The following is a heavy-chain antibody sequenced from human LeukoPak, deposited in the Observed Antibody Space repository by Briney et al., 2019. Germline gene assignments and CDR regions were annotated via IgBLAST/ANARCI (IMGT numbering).Heavy chain of an antibody. J-gene: IGHJ4*02. Sequence: PGRSLRLSCAASGFTFSSYGMHWVRPAPGKGLERVAVIWYDGSNKYYADSVKGRFTISRDNSTNTLYLQMNSLRAEDTAVYYCARDRDILTGYAFDYWGQGTLVTVSS. V-gene: IGHV3-33*01. CDR1: GFTFSSYG. D-gene: IGHD3-9*01. CDR3: ARDRDILTGYAFDY. CDR2: IWYDGSNK.